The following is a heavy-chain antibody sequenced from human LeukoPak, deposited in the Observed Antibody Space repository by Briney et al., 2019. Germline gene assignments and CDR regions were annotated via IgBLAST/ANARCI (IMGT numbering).Heavy chain of an antibody. CDR3: ARDHWYSSNVRGGFDY. J-gene: IGHJ4*02. V-gene: IGHV3-21*01. D-gene: IGHD6-13*01. Sequence: GGSLRLSCAAFGFTFSSYSMNWVRQAPGKGLEWVSSISSSSSYIYYADSVKGRFTISRDNAKKSLYLQMNSLRAEDTAVYYCARDHWYSSNVRGGFDYWGQGTLVTVSS. CDR2: ISSSSSYI. CDR1: GFTFSSYS.